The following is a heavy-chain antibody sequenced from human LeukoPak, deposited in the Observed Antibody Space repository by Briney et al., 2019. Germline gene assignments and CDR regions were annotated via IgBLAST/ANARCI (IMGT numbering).Heavy chain of an antibody. V-gene: IGHV4-34*01. Sequence: SETLSLTCAVYGGSFSGYYWSWTRQPPGKGLEWIGEINHSGSTNYNPSLKSRVTISVDTSKNQFSLKLSSMTAADTAVYYCARGGYSNSLNYYYGMDVWGQGTTVTVSS. CDR2: INHSGST. CDR1: GGSFSGYY. CDR3: ARGGYSNSLNYYYGMDV. J-gene: IGHJ6*02. D-gene: IGHD4-11*01.